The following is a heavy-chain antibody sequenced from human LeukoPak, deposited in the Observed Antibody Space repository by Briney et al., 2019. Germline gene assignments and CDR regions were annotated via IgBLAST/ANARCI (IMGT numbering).Heavy chain of an antibody. CDR3: AQDMGAGAAGCSFDY. CDR1: GVTYDDYA. V-gene: IGHV3-43*02. Sequence: GSLRLSCAASGVTYDDYAMHWVPQAPGKGLEWVSLISGNGDSTYYGDSVKGRFSISRDNIKHSLYLQMNSLRTEDTALYYCAQDMGAGAAGCSFDYWGQGTLVTVSS. J-gene: IGHJ4*02. CDR2: ISGNGDST. D-gene: IGHD3-16*01.